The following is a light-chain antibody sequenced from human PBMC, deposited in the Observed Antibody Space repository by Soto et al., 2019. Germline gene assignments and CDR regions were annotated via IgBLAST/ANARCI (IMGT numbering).Light chain of an antibody. CDR3: QQTFSAPQT. CDR2: TAS. CDR1: RSIARY. Sequence: DIQMTQSPPSLSASVGDRVTITCRASRSIARYLNWYRQKPGKAPELLIFTASTLQGGVPSRFSGAGSATDFTLTINGLQPEDLATYYCQQTFSAPQTFGRGTKVEV. J-gene: IGKJ1*01. V-gene: IGKV1-39*01.